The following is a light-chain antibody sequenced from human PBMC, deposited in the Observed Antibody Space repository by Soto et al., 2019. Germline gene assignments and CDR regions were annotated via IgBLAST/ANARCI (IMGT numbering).Light chain of an antibody. CDR1: DIGIRS. V-gene: IGLV3-21*02. J-gene: IGLJ2*01. Sequence: SYELSQPPAVSVAPGQTTTITCGENDIGIRSVQWYQQRPGQAPVLVVYDDNHRPSGIPERFSGSNSGNTATLTISRVEAGDEADYYCQVWDNNRDHTVVFGGGTKLTVL. CDR3: QVWDNNRDHTVV. CDR2: DDN.